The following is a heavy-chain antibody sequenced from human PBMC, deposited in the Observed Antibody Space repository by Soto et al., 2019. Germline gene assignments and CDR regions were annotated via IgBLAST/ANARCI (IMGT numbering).Heavy chain of an antibody. Sequence: HPGGSLRLSCAASGFAFDSYWMHWVRQVPGEGPVWVSRIDYDGTTTTYADSVKGRFTISRDNAKNTLYLQMNSLRAEDTAVYYCARGPRPSSAGTGAYWGQGTLVTVS. D-gene: IGHD6-13*01. CDR3: ARGPRPSSAGTGAY. J-gene: IGHJ4*02. CDR1: GFAFDSYW. V-gene: IGHV3-74*01. CDR2: IDYDGTTT.